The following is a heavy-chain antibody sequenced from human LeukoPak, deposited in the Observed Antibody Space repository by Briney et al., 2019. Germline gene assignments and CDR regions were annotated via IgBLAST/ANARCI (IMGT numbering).Heavy chain of an antibody. CDR2: INHSGST. V-gene: IGHV4-34*01. CDR1: GVPFSGYY. J-gene: IGHJ4*02. D-gene: IGHD1-26*01. Sequence: PSETLSLTCAVYGVPFSGYYWSWIRQPPGKGLEWIGEINHSGSTNYNPSLKSRVTISVGTSKNQFSLKLSSVAAADTAVYYCARGPNSGADYWGQGTLVTVSS. CDR3: ARGPNSGADY.